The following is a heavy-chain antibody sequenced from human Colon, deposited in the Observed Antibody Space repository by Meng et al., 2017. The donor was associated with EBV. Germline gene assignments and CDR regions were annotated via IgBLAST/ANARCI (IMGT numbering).Heavy chain of an antibody. CDR3: VRVRGDFDY. CDR2: INSNWNT. CDR1: GASVSDTNHF. Sequence: QLQLQCAGPGLVKPSETLSLTCIVSGASVSDTNHFWGWVRQAPGKGLEWVGSINSNWNTYSNPSLTSRVTMSLDTSKNQFSLKLSSVTAADTAVYYCVRVRGDFDYWGQGTLVTVSS. D-gene: IGHD3-16*01. V-gene: IGHV4-39*07. J-gene: IGHJ4*02.